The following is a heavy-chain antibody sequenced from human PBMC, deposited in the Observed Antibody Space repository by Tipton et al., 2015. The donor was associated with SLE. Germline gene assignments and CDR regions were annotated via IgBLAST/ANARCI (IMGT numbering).Heavy chain of an antibody. CDR3: AKEGNWNSHSYGMDV. J-gene: IGHJ6*02. D-gene: IGHD1-7*01. V-gene: IGHV3-33*06. Sequence: SLRLSCAASGFTFSSYGMHWVRQAPGKGLEWVAVIWYDGSNKYYADSVKGRFTISRDNSKNTLYLQMNSLRAEDTAVYYCAKEGNWNSHSYGMDVWGQGTTVTVSS. CDR2: IWYDGSNK. CDR1: GFTFSSYG.